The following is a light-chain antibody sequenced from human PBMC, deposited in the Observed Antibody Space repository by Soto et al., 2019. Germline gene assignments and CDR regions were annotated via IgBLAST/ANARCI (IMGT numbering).Light chain of an antibody. Sequence: ILINQFPEPLAFSLGEMANINCKSSQVVLYNPNRKNYLAWYQQKPGQPPQLLISWASTRASGVPDRFGGSGSGTDFTLTISNLQAEDVAIYFCHQHLSIPLTFGPGTKVEVK. CDR2: WAS. CDR3: HQHLSIPLT. V-gene: IGKV4-1*01. J-gene: IGKJ3*01. CDR1: QVVLYNPNRKNY.